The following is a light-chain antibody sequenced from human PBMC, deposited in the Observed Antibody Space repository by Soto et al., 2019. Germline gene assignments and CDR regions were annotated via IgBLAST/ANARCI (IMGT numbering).Light chain of an antibody. CDR1: NIGRKS. V-gene: IGLV3-21*02. J-gene: IGLJ2*01. CDR2: DDS. CDR3: QVWDSRSDHVV. Sequence: SYELTQPPSVSVAPGQTARIACGGNNIGRKSVHWYQQKPGQAPLLVVYDDSDRPSGIPERFPGSNSANTATLTISGVEAGDEADYYCQVWDSRSDHVVFGGGTKLTVL.